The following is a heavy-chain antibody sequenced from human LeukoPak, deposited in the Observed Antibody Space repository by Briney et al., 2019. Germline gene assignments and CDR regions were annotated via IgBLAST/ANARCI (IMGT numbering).Heavy chain of an antibody. D-gene: IGHD1-26*01. V-gene: IGHV3-9*03. CDR2: ISWNSGSI. CDR3: AKSPEWELRSDWYFDL. Sequence: GGSLRLSCAASGFTFDDYAMHWVRQAPGKGLEWASGISWNSGSIGYADSVKGRFTISRDNAKNSLYLQMNSLRAEDMALYYCAKSPEWELRSDWYFDLWGRGTLVTVSS. J-gene: IGHJ2*01. CDR1: GFTFDDYA.